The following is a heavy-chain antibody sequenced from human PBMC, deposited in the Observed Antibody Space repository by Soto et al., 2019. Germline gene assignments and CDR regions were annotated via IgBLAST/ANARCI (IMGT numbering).Heavy chain of an antibody. D-gene: IGHD3-3*01. V-gene: IGHV3-33*01. CDR3: ARDNWRD. Sequence: GGSLRLSCAASGFTFSSYGMHWVRQAPGKGLEWVAHIWYDGSNKYYADSVKDRFTISRDNSRDTLYLQMNSLRVEDTAVYYCARDNWRDWGQGTLVTVSS. CDR2: IWYDGSNK. J-gene: IGHJ4*02. CDR1: GFTFSSYG.